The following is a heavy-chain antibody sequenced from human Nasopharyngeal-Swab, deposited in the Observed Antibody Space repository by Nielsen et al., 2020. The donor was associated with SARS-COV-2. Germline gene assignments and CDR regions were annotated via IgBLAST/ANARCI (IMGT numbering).Heavy chain of an antibody. D-gene: IGHD3-3*01. CDR2: IYHSGST. V-gene: IGHV4-34*01. J-gene: IGHJ6*02. CDR1: GGSFSGHY. CDR3: ARDMYYDFWSGYLTHYYYYGMDV. Sequence: SETLSLTCAAYGGSFSGHYWSWIRQLPGKGLEWIGEIYHSGSTNYNPSLKRRVTISVDTSKSQFSMKLSSVPAADTAVYYCARDMYYDFWSGYLTHYYYYGMDVWGQGTTVTVSS.